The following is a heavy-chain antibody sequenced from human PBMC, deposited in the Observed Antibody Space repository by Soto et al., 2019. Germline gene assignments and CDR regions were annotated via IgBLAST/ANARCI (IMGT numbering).Heavy chain of an antibody. D-gene: IGHD2-2*01. Sequence: SVKVSCKASGGTFSSYAISWVRQAPGQGLEWMGGIIPIFGTANYAQKFQGRVTITADESTSTAYMELSSLRSEDTAVYYCARGVVVPAAMGGYYYYGMDVWGQGTTVTVSS. J-gene: IGHJ6*02. CDR3: ARGVVVPAAMGGYYYYGMDV. CDR2: IIPIFGTA. V-gene: IGHV1-69*13. CDR1: GGTFSSYA.